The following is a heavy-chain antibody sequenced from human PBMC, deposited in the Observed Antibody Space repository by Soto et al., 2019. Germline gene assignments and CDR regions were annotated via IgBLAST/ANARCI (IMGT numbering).Heavy chain of an antibody. D-gene: IGHD3-22*01. V-gene: IGHV1-46*01. J-gene: IGHJ3*02. CDR1: GYTFTSYY. Sequence: GASVKVSCKASGYTFTSYYMHWVRQAPGQGLEWMGIINPSGGSTSYAQKFQGRVTMTKGTSTSTVYMELSSLRSEDTAVYYCASSGYLFAFDIWGQGTMVTVSS. CDR2: INPSGGST. CDR3: ASSGYLFAFDI.